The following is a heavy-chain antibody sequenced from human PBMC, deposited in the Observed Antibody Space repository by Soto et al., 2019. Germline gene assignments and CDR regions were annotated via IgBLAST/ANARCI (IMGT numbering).Heavy chain of an antibody. D-gene: IGHD1-20*01. CDR1: GYTFTSYG. Sequence: GASVKVSCKASGYTFTSYGISWVRQAPGQGLEWMGWISAYNGNTNYAQKLQGRVTMTTDTSTSTAYMELRSLRSDDTAVYYCARTRGVTGYYYYYYMDVWGKGTTVTSP. CDR3: ARTRGVTGYYYYYYMDV. J-gene: IGHJ6*03. CDR2: ISAYNGNT. V-gene: IGHV1-18*01.